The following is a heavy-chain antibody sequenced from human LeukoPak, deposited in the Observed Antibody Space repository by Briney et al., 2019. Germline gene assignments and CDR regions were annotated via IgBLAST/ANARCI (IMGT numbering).Heavy chain of an antibody. CDR1: GYTFTSYG. J-gene: IGHJ4*02. D-gene: IGHD3-22*01. V-gene: IGHV1-18*01. CDR2: ISAYNGNT. CDR3: ARDISYDSSGYYLDY. Sequence: ASMKVSCKASGYTFTSYGISWVRQAPGQGLEWMGWISAYNGNTNYAQKLQGRVTMTTDTSTSTAYMELRSLRSDDTAVYYCARDISYDSSGYYLDYWGQGTLVTVSS.